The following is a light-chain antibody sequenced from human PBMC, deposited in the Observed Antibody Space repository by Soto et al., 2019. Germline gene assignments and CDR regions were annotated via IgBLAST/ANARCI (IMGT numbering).Light chain of an antibody. V-gene: IGLV1-40*01. CDR3: QSYDSSLSVWV. CDR1: SSNIGSGYD. Sequence: QSVLTQPPSVSGAPGQRVTISCTRSSSNIGSGYDVHWYQPLPGTAPKLLIHGNSNRPSGVPDRFSGSKSGTSASLAITGLQAEDEADDYCQSYDSSLSVWVFGGGTKVTVL. J-gene: IGLJ3*02. CDR2: GNS.